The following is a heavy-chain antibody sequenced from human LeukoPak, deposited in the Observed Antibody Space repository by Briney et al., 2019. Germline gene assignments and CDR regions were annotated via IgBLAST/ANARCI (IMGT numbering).Heavy chain of an antibody. CDR3: ARDRLRYFVGGGAFDI. CDR2: ISYDGSNK. CDR1: GFTFSSYA. V-gene: IGHV3-30-3*01. J-gene: IGHJ3*02. Sequence: GRSLRLSCAASGFTFSSYAMHWVRQAPGKGLERVAVISYDGSNKYYADSVKGRFTISRDNSKNTLYLQMNSLRAEDTAVYYCARDRLRYFVGGGAFDIWGQGTMVTASS. D-gene: IGHD3-9*01.